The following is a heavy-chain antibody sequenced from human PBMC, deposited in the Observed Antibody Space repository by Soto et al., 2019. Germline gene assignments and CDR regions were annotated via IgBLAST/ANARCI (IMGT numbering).Heavy chain of an antibody. Sequence: GGSLRLSCAASGFSFSNYWMHWVRQAPGKGLVWVSRINDQGGSPSYADSVKGRFTISRDDSKNTAWLQMNSLTTEDTAVYYCTRPDYRGDSGDFWGRGTLVTVSS. J-gene: IGHJ4*02. D-gene: IGHD2-21*02. V-gene: IGHV3-74*01. CDR3: TRPDYRGDSGDF. CDR2: INDQGGSP. CDR1: GFSFSNYW.